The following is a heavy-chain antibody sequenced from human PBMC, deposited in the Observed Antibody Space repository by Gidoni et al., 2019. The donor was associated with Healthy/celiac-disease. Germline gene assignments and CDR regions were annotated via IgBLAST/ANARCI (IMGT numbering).Heavy chain of an antibody. J-gene: IGHJ4*02. CDR1: GFTFSSSA. D-gene: IGHD1-26*01. V-gene: IGHV3-23*01. CDR2: IRGSGGST. Sequence: EVQLLESGGGLVQPVGSLRLSCAASGFTFSSSAMSWVRQAPGKGLVWVSAIRGSGGSTYYADSVKGRFTIARDNSKNTLYLQMNSLRAEDTAVYYCAKVFRGSYTRTFFDYWGQGTLVTVSS. CDR3: AKVFRGSYTRTFFDY.